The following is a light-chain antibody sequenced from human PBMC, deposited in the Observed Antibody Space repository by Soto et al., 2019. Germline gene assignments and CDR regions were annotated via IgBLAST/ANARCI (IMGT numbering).Light chain of an antibody. CDR3: CSYAGSSVV. CDR2: EGS. Sequence: QSALTQPASVSGSPGQSITISCTGTSSDVGSYNLVSWYQQHPGKAPKLMIYEGSKRPSGVSHRFSGSKSGNTASLTISGLQAEDEADYYCCSYAGSSVVLGGGTKLTVL. V-gene: IGLV2-23*01. J-gene: IGLJ2*01. CDR1: SSDVGSYNL.